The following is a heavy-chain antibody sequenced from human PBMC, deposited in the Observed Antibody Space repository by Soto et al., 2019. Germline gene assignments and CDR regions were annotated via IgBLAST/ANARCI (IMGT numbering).Heavy chain of an antibody. CDR1: GFTFSDYY. CDR3: AREPSSSWYRTGNWFDP. V-gene: IGHV3-11*01. J-gene: IGHJ5*02. CDR2: ISSSGSTI. D-gene: IGHD6-13*01. Sequence: GGSLRLSCAASGFTFSDYYMSWIRQAPGKGLEWVSYISSSGSTIYYADSVKGRFTISRDNAKNSLYLQMNSLRAEDTAVYYCAREPSSSWYRTGNWFDPWGQGTLVTVS.